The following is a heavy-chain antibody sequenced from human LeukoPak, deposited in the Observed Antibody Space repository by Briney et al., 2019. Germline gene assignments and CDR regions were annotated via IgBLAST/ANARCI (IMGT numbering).Heavy chain of an antibody. D-gene: IGHD4-17*01. Sequence: SGGSLRLSCAASGFTFSSYAMSWVRQAPGKGLEWASAISGSGGSTYYADSVKGRFTISRDNSKNTLYLQMNSLRAEDTAVYYCAKDLDYGDYFGLDYWGQGTLVTVSS. V-gene: IGHV3-23*01. CDR2: ISGSGGST. CDR3: AKDLDYGDYFGLDY. CDR1: GFTFSSYA. J-gene: IGHJ4*02.